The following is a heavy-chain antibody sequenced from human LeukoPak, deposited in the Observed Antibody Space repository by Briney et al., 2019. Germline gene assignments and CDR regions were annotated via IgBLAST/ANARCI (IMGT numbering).Heavy chain of an antibody. V-gene: IGHV3-20*04. J-gene: IGHJ4*02. CDR1: GLTFSTYA. CDR3: AREDYDILTGYSGITY. CDR2: INWNGGST. D-gene: IGHD3-9*01. Sequence: GGSLRLSCAASGLTFSTYAMSWVRQAPGKGLEWVSGINWNGGSTGYADSVKGRFTISRDNAKNSLYLQMNSLRAEDTALYYCAREDYDILTGYSGITYWGQGTLVTVTS.